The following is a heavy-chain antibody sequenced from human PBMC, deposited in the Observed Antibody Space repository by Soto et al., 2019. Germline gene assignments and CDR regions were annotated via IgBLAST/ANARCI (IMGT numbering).Heavy chain of an antibody. V-gene: IGHV1-18*01. CDR2: IRAYNGNT. D-gene: IGHD3-3*01. CDR3: ASGDLYDFWSGYSQAAY. CDR1: GYTFTSYG. Sequence: ASVKVSCKASGYTFTSYGISWVRQAPGQGLEWMGWIRAYNGNTNYAQKLQGRVTMTTDTSTSTAYMELRSLRSDDTAVYYCASGDLYDFWSGYSQAAYWGQGNLVTFSS. J-gene: IGHJ4*02.